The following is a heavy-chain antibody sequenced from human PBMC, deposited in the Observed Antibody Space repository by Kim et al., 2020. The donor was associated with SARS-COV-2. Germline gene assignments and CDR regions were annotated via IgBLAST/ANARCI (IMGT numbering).Heavy chain of an antibody. CDR2: GST. V-gene: IGHV4-31*02. D-gene: IGHD3-16*01. Sequence: GSTYYNPSLKSRVTISVDTSKNQFSLKLSSVTAADTAVYYCARGGDYFDYWGQGTLVTVSS. J-gene: IGHJ4*02. CDR3: ARGGDYFDY.